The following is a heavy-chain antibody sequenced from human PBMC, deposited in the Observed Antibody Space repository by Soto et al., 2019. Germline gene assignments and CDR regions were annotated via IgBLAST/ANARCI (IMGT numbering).Heavy chain of an antibody. CDR2: ISQSGNT. Sequence: PSETLSLTCSLYSGSFSGYYWSWIRQPPGKGLEGIGEISQSGNTNYSPSLKSRVSISIDTSKKQFSLNLASVSAADTAVYYCARAPKVSGSSQTRPDFWGQGTLVTVSS. J-gene: IGHJ4*02. CDR1: SGSFSGYY. V-gene: IGHV4-34*01. D-gene: IGHD6-6*01. CDR3: ARAPKVSGSSQTRPDF.